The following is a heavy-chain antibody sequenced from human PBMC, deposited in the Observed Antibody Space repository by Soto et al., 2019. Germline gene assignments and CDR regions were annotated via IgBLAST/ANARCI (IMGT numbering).Heavy chain of an antibody. Sequence: QVQLVESGGGVVQPGRSLRLSWEGPGFTFISYGLHGVRQAPGKGLEWVAVIWYDGSNKYYADSVKGRFTISRDNSKNTLYLQMNSLRAEDTAVYYCARDRGSNWFDPWGQGTLVTVSS. D-gene: IGHD3-10*01. CDR2: IWYDGSNK. J-gene: IGHJ5*02. CDR1: GFTFISYG. CDR3: ARDRGSNWFDP. V-gene: IGHV3-33*01.